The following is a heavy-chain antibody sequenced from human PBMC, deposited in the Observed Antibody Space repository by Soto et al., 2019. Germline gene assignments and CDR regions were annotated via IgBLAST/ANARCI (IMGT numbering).Heavy chain of an antibody. J-gene: IGHJ2*01. Sequence: QVQLVESGGGVVQPGRSLRLSCAASGFTFSSYGMHWVRQAPGKGLEWVAVISYDGSNKYYADSVKGRFTISRDNSKNTLYLQMTSLRAEATAVYYCAKDLRLVSWYFDLWGRGTLVTVSS. V-gene: IGHV3-30*18. CDR3: AKDLRLVSWYFDL. D-gene: IGHD3-22*01. CDR2: ISYDGSNK. CDR1: GFTFSSYG.